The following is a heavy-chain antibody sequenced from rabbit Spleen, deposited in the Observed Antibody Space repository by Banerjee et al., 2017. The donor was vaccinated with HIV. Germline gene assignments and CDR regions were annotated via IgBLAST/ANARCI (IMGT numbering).Heavy chain of an antibody. CDR2: IEAGSSGFT. Sequence: QEQLVESGGGLVQPEGSLTLTCTASGVSFSGSSYMCWVRQAPGKGLEWIACIEAGSSGFTYFASWAKGRFTISKTSSTTVTLQMTSLTAADTATYFCARNTVGAYGGGALDLWGQGTLVTVS. CDR1: GVSFSGSSY. V-gene: IGHV1S45*01. D-gene: IGHD6-1*01. CDR3: ARNTVGAYGGGALDL. J-gene: IGHJ4*01.